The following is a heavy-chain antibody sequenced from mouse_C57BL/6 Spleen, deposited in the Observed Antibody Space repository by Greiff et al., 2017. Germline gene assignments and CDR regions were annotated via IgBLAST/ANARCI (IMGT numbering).Heavy chain of an antibody. CDR3: ARSGGYDEGFAY. J-gene: IGHJ3*01. V-gene: IGHV1-26*01. CDR2: INPNNGGT. Sequence: EVQLQESGPELVKPGASVKISCKASGYTFTDYYMNWVKQSHGKSLEWIGDINPNNGGTSYNQKFKGKATLTVDKSSSTAYMELRSLTSEDSAVXYCARSGGYDEGFAYWGQGTLVTVSA. CDR1: GYTFTDYY. D-gene: IGHD2-2*01.